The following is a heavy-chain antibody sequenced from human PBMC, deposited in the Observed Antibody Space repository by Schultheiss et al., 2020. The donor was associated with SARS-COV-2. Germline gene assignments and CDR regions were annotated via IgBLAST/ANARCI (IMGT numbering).Heavy chain of an antibody. D-gene: IGHD6-13*01. CDR1: GGSISSGGYY. J-gene: IGHJ6*02. CDR2: IYYSGGT. V-gene: IGHV4-61*08. CDR3: ARLNPTTYSSSWYNHYYYYGMDV. Sequence: SETLSLTCTVSGGSISSGGYYWSWIRQSPGKGLEWIGYIYYSGGTNQNPSLKSRVTISIDTSKNQFSLKLSSVTAADTAVYYCARLNPTTYSSSWYNHYYYYGMDVWGQGTTVTVSS.